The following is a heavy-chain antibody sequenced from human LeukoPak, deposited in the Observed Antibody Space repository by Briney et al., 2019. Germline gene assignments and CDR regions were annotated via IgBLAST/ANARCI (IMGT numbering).Heavy chain of an antibody. CDR3: AKDIGAARPVAFDI. CDR2: ISYDGSNK. Sequence: PGGSLRLSCAASGFTFSSYGMHWVRQAPGKGLEWVAVISYDGSNKYYADSVKGRFTISRDNSKNTLYLQTNSLRAEDTAVYYCAKDIGAARPVAFDIWGQGTMVTVSS. J-gene: IGHJ3*02. V-gene: IGHV3-30*18. D-gene: IGHD6-6*01. CDR1: GFTFSSYG.